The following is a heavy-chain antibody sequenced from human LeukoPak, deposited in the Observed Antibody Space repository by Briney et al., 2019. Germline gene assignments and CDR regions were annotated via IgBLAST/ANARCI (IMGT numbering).Heavy chain of an antibody. J-gene: IGHJ6*03. CDR3: ARVGSWYYRDYYYYMDV. CDR2: IKQDGSEK. D-gene: IGHD6-13*01. V-gene: IGHV3-7*01. CDR1: GFTFSSYW. Sequence: PGGSLRLSCAASGFTFSSYWMSWVRQAPGKGLEWVANIKQDGSEKYYVDSVKGRFTISRDNAKNSVYLQMNSLRAEDTAMYYCARVGSWYYRDYYYYMDVWGKGTTVTVSS.